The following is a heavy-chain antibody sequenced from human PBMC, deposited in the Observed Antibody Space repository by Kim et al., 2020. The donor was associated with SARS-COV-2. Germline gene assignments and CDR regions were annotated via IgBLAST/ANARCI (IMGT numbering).Heavy chain of an antibody. CDR2: IYTSGST. Sequence: SETLSLTCTVSGGSISSYYWSWIRQPAGKGLEWIGRIYTSGSTNYNPSLKSRVTMSVDTSKNQFSLKLSSVTAADTAVYYCARGKKPYIVGATDIFDYWGQGTLVTVSS. D-gene: IGHD1-26*01. CDR1: GGSISSYY. V-gene: IGHV4-4*07. J-gene: IGHJ4*02. CDR3: ARGKKPYIVGATDIFDY.